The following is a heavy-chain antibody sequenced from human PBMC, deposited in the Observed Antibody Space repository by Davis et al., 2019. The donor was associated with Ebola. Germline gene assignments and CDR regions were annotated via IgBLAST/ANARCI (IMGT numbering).Heavy chain of an antibody. CDR1: VYTLTDFS. Sequence: ASVNVSCMVSVYTLTDFSMHWVRQALGKGLEWIGGFDRDYGETIYAQGFQGRVTVTEDTSTDTAYMELSSLRDEDTAVYYCARDLGGRSLSWFDAWGQGTLVTVSS. V-gene: IGHV1-24*01. J-gene: IGHJ5*02. CDR2: FDRDYGET. D-gene: IGHD3-16*01. CDR3: ARDLGGRSLSWFDA.